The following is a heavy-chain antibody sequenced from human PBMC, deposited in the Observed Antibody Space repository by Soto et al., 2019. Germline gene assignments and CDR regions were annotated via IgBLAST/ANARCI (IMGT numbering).Heavy chain of an antibody. CDR3: ARGRDGGAAN. V-gene: IGHV4-34*01. D-gene: IGHD4-17*01. J-gene: IGHJ4*02. Sequence: QVHLQQWGAGLLKPSETLSLTCAVYGGSLSGYYWSWIRQPPGKGLEWIGEINPSGSTNYTPSLKSRVPMSGDTPKNQFSLKVISVAAADTAGYYCARGRDGGAANWGQGTLVTVSS. CDR2: INPSGST. CDR1: GGSLSGYY.